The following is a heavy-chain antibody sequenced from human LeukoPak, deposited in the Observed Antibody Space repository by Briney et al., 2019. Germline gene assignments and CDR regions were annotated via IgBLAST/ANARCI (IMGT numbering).Heavy chain of an antibody. CDR3: ARVQYSSGWRFDY. V-gene: IGHV4-59*01. CDR1: GGSISSYY. J-gene: IGHJ4*02. D-gene: IGHD6-19*01. CDR2: IYYSGST. Sequence: SGTLSLTCTVSGGSISSYYWSWIRQPPGKGLEWIGYIYYSGSTNYNPSLKSRVTISVDTSKNQFSLKLSSVTAADTAVYYCARVQYSSGWRFDYWGQGTLVTVSS.